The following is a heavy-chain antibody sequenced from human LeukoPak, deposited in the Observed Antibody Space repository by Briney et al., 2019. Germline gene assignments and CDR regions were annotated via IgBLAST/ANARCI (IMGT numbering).Heavy chain of an antibody. CDR3: AKPEGSYDILTGYLPFDY. V-gene: IGHV3-23*01. D-gene: IGHD3-9*01. Sequence: GGSLRLSCAASGFTFSSYAMSGVRQAPGKGLEWVSAISGSGGSTYYADSVKGRFTISRDNSKNTLYLQMNSLRAEDTAVYSCAKPEGSYDILTGYLPFDYWGQGTLVTVSS. CDR2: ISGSGGST. CDR1: GFTFSSYA. J-gene: IGHJ4*02.